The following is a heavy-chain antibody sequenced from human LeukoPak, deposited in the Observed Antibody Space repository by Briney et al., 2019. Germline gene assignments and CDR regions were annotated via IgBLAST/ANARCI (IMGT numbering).Heavy chain of an antibody. CDR2: ISHSEST. CDR3: ARNYGDFYYYYMDV. Sequence: PSETLSLTCAVYGGSFSGYYWSWIRQPPGKGLEWIGEISHSESTNYNPSLESRVTISVHTSKNQFSLKLSSVTAADTAVYYCARNYGDFYYYYMDVWGKGTTVTVSS. D-gene: IGHD4-17*01. J-gene: IGHJ6*03. V-gene: IGHV4-34*01. CDR1: GGSFSGYY.